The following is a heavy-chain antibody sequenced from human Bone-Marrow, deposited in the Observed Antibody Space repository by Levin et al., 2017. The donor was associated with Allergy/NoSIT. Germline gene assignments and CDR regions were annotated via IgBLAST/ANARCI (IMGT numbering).Heavy chain of an antibody. CDR3: ARGIRVAVAGSYFDY. V-gene: IGHV3-33*01. Sequence: SCAASRFTFSIFGMHWVRQAPGKGLEWVATIWYDGSNKFYADSVKGRFTISRDNSRNTLYLQMNSLRAEDTALYYCARGIRVAVAGSYFDYWGQGTLLTVSS. D-gene: IGHD6-19*01. CDR1: RFTFSIFG. J-gene: IGHJ4*02. CDR2: IWYDGSNK.